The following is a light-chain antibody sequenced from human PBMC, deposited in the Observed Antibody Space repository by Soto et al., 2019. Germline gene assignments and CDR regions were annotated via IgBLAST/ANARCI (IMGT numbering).Light chain of an antibody. CDR3: ASYTNRGTLEV. V-gene: IGLV2-14*01. Sequence: QSALTQPASVSGSPGQSITISCTGTSSDVGGYNFVSWYQQHPGKAPKLMIYEVSNRPSGVSNRFSGSKSGNTASLTISGLQVEDEADYYCASYTNRGTLEVFGGGTKLTVL. CDR2: EVS. CDR1: SSDVGGYNF. J-gene: IGLJ3*02.